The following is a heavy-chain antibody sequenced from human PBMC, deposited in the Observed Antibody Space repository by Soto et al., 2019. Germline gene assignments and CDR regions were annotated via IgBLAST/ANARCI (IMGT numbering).Heavy chain of an antibody. CDR3: AKEVLPRFPRWFDS. CDR2: ISDHGGST. D-gene: IGHD3-16*01. J-gene: IGHJ5*01. CDR1: GFTFSNYA. V-gene: IGHV3-23*01. Sequence: GGSLRLSCAASGFTFSNYAMSWVRQAPGKGLEWVSSISDHGGSTYYADSVKGRFTISRDNSKNTLYLQMNSLRGEDTAVYYCAKEVLPRFPRWFDSWGQGTLVTVSS.